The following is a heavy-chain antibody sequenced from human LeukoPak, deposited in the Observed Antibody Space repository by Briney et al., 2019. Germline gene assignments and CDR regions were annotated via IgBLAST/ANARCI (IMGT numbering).Heavy chain of an antibody. Sequence: GASVKVSCKASGYTFTSYYMHWVRQAPGQGLEWMGIINPSGGSTSYAQKFQGRVTMTEDTSTDTAYMELSSLRSEDTAVYYCATGKERPEGWAYWGQGTLVTVSS. J-gene: IGHJ4*02. CDR2: INPSGGST. D-gene: IGHD1-1*01. CDR1: GYTFTSYY. V-gene: IGHV1-46*01. CDR3: ATGKERPEGWAY.